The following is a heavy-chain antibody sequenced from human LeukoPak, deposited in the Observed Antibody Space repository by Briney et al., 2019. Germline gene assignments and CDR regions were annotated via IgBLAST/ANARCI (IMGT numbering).Heavy chain of an antibody. CDR2: IVVGSGNT. J-gene: IGHJ5*02. V-gene: IGHV1-58*02. CDR3: AARMYYDILTEFDP. Sequence: SVKVSCKASGFTFTSSAMQWVRQARGQRLEWIGWIVVGSGNTNYAQKFQERVTITRDMSTSTAYMELSSLRSEDTAVYYCAARMYYDILTEFDPWGQGTLVTVSS. D-gene: IGHD3-9*01. CDR1: GFTFTSSA.